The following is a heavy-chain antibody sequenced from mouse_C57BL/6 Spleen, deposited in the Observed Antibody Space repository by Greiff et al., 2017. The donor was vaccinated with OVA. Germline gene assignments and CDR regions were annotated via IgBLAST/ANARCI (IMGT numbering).Heavy chain of an antibody. CDR2: ISSGSSTI. D-gene: IGHD1-1*01. CDR3: ARSTVVATGFAY. V-gene: IGHV5-17*01. J-gene: IGHJ3*01. Sequence: EVHLVESGGGLVKPGGSLKLSCAASGFTFSDYGMHWVRQAPEKGLEWVAYISSGSSTIYYADTVKGRFTISRANAKNTLFLQMTSLRSEDTAMYYCARSTVVATGFAYWGQGTLVTVSA. CDR1: GFTFSDYG.